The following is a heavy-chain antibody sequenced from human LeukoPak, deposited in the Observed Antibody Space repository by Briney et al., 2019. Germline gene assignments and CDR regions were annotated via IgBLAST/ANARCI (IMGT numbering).Heavy chain of an antibody. D-gene: IGHD3-10*01. CDR2: IKQDGSEK. Sequence: GGSLRLSCAASGFTFSSYWMSWVRQAPGKGLEWVANIKQDGSEKYYVDSVKGRFTISRDNAKNSLYLQMNSLGAEDTAVYYCARDGGMVRGVIKYYFDYWGQGTLVTVSS. CDR3: ARDGGMVRGVIKYYFDY. J-gene: IGHJ4*02. V-gene: IGHV3-7*01. CDR1: GFTFSSYW.